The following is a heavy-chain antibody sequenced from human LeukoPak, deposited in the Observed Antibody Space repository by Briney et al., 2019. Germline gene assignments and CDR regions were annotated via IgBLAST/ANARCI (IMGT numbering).Heavy chain of an antibody. V-gene: IGHV3-15*07. CDR1: GFTFSSYS. J-gene: IGHJ4*02. CDR2: IKPKTDGETT. Sequence: EGSLRLSCAASGFTFSSYSMNWVRQAPGKGLEWVGRIKPKTDGETTEYAAPVKDRFSISGDDSKSMMYLQMNSLKTEDTAVYYCITPLPYSAQGGQGTLVTVSS. D-gene: IGHD2-21*01. CDR3: ITPLPYSAQ.